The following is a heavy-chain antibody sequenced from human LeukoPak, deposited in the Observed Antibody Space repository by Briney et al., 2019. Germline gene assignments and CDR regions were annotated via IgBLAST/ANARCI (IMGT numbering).Heavy chain of an antibody. Sequence: GGSLRLSCAASGFTLSSYSMNWVRQAPGKGLEWVSSISSSSYIYYADSVKGRFAISRDNAKNSLYLQMNSLRAEDTAVYYCAWPPPYGMDVWGQGTTVTVSS. CDR1: GFTLSSYS. CDR2: ISSSSYI. V-gene: IGHV3-21*01. CDR3: AWPPPYGMDV. J-gene: IGHJ6*02.